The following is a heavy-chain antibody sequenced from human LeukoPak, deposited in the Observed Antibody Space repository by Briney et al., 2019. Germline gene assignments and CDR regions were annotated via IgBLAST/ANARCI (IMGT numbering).Heavy chain of an antibody. V-gene: IGHV3-48*02. Sequence: GGSLRLACAASGFTFSDYSMNWVRQAPGKGLEWVSYIGANSAIYYADSVKGRFTISRDNARNSLSLQVNSLRDDDTAVYYCAREGYYGAFDIWGQGTMVTVSS. CDR1: GFTFSDYS. J-gene: IGHJ3*02. D-gene: IGHD3-10*01. CDR2: IGANSAI. CDR3: AREGYYGAFDI.